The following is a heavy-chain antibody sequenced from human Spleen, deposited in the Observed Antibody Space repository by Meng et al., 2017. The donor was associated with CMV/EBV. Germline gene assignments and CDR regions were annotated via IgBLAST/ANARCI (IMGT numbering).Heavy chain of an antibody. Sequence: SGGYYWNWIRQHPGKGLEWIGYVYSSGSTYYNPSPKNRVTISIDTSKNQFSLKLNSVTAADTAVYYCARLRTDIVVVPAAKGPFDPWGQGTLVTVSS. CDR3: ARLRTDIVVVPAAKGPFDP. CDR2: VYSSGST. J-gene: IGHJ5*02. D-gene: IGHD2-2*01. CDR1: SGGYY. V-gene: IGHV4-31*02.